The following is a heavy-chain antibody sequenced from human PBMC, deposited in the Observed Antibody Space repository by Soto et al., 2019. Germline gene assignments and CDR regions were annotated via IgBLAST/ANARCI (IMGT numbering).Heavy chain of an antibody. Sequence: QLQLQESGSGLVKPSQTLSLTCAVSGGSISSGGYSWSWIRQPPGKGLEWIGYIYHSGSTHYNPSLKSRVTISVDRSRNQFSLKLISVTAGDTAVYYCARDSKLYNDALDIWVQGAMVTVST. D-gene: IGHD1-1*01. CDR1: GGSISSGGYS. CDR3: ARDSKLYNDALDI. CDR2: IYHSGST. V-gene: IGHV4-30-2*01. J-gene: IGHJ3*02.